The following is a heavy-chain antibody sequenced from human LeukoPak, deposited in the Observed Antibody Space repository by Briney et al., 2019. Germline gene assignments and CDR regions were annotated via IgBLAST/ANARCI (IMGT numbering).Heavy chain of an antibody. D-gene: IGHD2-21*01. J-gene: IGHJ4*02. CDR3: ARGAYCGGDCYDY. V-gene: IGHV3-33*01. CDR1: GFTFSGYG. Sequence: GRSLRLSCAASGFTFSGYGMHWVRQAPGKGLEWVAVIWYDGSNKYYADSVKGRFTISRDNSKNTLDLQMNTLRAEDTAVYYCARGAYCGGDCYDYWGQRTLVTVSS. CDR2: IWYDGSNK.